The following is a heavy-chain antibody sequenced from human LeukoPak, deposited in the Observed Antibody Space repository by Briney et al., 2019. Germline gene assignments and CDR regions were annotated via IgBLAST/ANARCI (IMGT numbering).Heavy chain of an antibody. V-gene: IGHV3-23*01. CDR2: LTGNSNNP. CDR1: GLTFSNYA. J-gene: IGHJ5*01. CDR3: AKRAKTPEGGSGWCNSFDT. Sequence: GGCLRLSCRASGLTFSNYAVNWVRQTPGKGLGCVSSLTGNSNNPNYADSVKGRFTISRDNSKNTLYLQMNSLRAEDTALYSCAKRAKTPEGGSGWCNSFDTWGHGTLVIVSS. D-gene: IGHD3-3*01.